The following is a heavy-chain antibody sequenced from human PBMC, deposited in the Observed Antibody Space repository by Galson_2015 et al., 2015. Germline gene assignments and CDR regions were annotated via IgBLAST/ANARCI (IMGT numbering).Heavy chain of an antibody. J-gene: IGHJ6*02. CDR3: ARHPYGMDV. Sequence: QSGAKVKKPGESLKISCKGSGYSFTSHWIVWVRQTPGKGLEWMGIIYPGTSDTRYSPSFQGQVTISADKSINTAYLQWSSLTASDTAMYYCARHPYGMDVWGQGTKVTVSS. CDR1: GYSFTSHW. V-gene: IGHV5-51*01. CDR2: IYPGTSDT.